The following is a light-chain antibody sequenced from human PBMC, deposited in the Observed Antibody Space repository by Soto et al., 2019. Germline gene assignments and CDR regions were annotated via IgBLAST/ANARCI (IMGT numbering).Light chain of an antibody. CDR2: RTS. J-gene: IGKJ1*01. V-gene: IGKV3-15*01. CDR3: QHYNSYSEA. Sequence: EIVLTQSPGTLSFSPGERASLSCRASQSISSNLAWYQQKPGQAPRLLMFRTSSRATGFPARFSGSGSGTEFTLTISSLQPDDFATYYCQHYNSYSEAFGQGTKVDI. CDR1: QSISSN.